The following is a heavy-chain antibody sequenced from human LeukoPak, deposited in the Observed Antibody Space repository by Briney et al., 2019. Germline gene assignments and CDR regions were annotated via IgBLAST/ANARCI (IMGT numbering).Heavy chain of an antibody. J-gene: IGHJ3*02. Sequence: GGSLRLSCAASGFTFSSYAMSWVRQAPGKGLEWVSAIRGGGSTTYYADSVKGRFTISRDNSQNTLHLQMNSLRAEDTALYYCAKARGYYDTTGPDAFDIWGQGTMVTVSS. CDR1: GFTFSSYA. CDR2: IRGGGSTT. D-gene: IGHD3-22*01. CDR3: AKARGYYDTTGPDAFDI. V-gene: IGHV3-23*01.